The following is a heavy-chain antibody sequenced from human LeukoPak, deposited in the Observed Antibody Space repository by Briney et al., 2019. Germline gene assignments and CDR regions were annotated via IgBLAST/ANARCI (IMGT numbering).Heavy chain of an antibody. CDR3: AGGVLPAYYGMDV. V-gene: IGHV4-31*03. J-gene: IGHJ6*02. CDR1: GGPISSGGYY. CDR2: IYYSGST. D-gene: IGHD1-26*01. Sequence: SQTLSLTCTVSGGPISSGGYYWSWIRQHPGKGLEWIGYIYYSGSTYYNPSLKSRVTISVDTSKNQFSLKLSSVTAADTAVYYCAGGVLPAYYGMDVWGQGTTVTVSS.